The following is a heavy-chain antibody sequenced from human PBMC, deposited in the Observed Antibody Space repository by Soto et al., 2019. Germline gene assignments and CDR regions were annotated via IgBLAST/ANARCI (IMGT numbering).Heavy chain of an antibody. CDR2: INSDGSST. CDR3: ARDGGERGYGYDFWSGSRYYYYMDV. Sequence: GGSLRLSCAASGFTFSSYWMHWVRQAPGKGLVWVSRINSDGSSTSYADSVKGRFTISRDNAKNTLYLQMNSLRAEDTAVYYCARDGGERGYGYDFWSGSRYYYYMDVWGKGTTVTVSS. CDR1: GFTFSSYW. D-gene: IGHD3-3*01. V-gene: IGHV3-74*01. J-gene: IGHJ6*03.